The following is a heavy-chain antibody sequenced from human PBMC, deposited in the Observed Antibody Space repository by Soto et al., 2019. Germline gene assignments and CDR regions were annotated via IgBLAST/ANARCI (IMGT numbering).Heavy chain of an antibody. CDR3: ARILGVPAAIHNWFDP. V-gene: IGHV2-26*01. D-gene: IGHD2-2*02. J-gene: IGHJ5*02. CDR2: IFSNDEK. CDR1: GFSLSNARMG. Sequence: SGPTLVNPTETLTLTCTVSGFSLSNARMGVSWIRQPPGKALEWLAHIFSNDEKSYSTSPKSRLTISKDTSKSQVVLTMTNMDPVDTATYYCARILGVPAAIHNWFDPWGQGTLVTVSS.